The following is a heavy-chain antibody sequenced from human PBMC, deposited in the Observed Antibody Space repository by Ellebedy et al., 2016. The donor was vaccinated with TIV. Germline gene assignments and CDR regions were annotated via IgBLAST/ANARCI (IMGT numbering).Heavy chain of an antibody. CDR1: GFTFSSYS. J-gene: IGHJ4*02. V-gene: IGHV3-21*01. D-gene: IGHD2-15*01. CDR3: ARDVCSGGSCYLDFDY. CDR2: ISSSSSYI. Sequence: GESLKISXAASGFTFSSYSMNWVRQAPGKGLEWVSSISSSSSYIYYADSVKGRFTISRDNAKNSLYLQMNSLRAEDTAVYYCARDVCSGGSCYLDFDYWGQGTLVTVSS.